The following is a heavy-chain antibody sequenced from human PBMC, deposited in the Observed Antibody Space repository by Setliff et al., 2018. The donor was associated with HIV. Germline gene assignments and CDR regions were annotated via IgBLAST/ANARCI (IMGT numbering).Heavy chain of an antibody. Sequence: SETLSLTCSVSGGSIGSGSHYWSWIRLPAGRGPEWIGRVYTSGSTFYNPSLKSRVTISVDTSKNQVSLRLSSATAADTGVYYCARHRDPPGSSWIFYYYYMDLWGEGTTVTVSS. CDR2: VYTSGST. J-gene: IGHJ6*03. CDR1: GGSIGSGSHY. CDR3: ARHRDPPGSSWIFYYYYMDL. V-gene: IGHV4-61*02. D-gene: IGHD6-13*01.